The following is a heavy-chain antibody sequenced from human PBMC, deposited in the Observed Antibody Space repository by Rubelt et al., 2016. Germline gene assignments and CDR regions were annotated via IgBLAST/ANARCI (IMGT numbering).Heavy chain of an antibody. CDR1: GGSISSYY. CDR2: ISYGGST. CDR3: AGGPSGAYDVHLDY. D-gene: IGHD5-12*01. V-gene: IGHV4-59*12. Sequence: QVQLQESGPGLVKPSETLSLTCTVSGGSISSYYWTWIRQPPGKGLEWIGYISYGGSTNYRPSLRSRVTISIDTFGNNFSLKLKSLTAADTAMYYCAGGPSGAYDVHLDYWGQGSLVTVSS. J-gene: IGHJ4*02.